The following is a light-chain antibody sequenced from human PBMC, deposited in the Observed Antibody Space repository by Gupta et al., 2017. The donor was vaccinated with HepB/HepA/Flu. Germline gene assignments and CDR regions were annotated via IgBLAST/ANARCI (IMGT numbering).Light chain of an antibody. J-gene: IGKJ3*01. CDR3: QQSYRAPPFT. CDR1: QSLSDY. Sequence: DIQLTPSPSSLSASVGDRVTITCRASQSLSDYLNWYQQKPGQAPKLLIYSASSLQSGVPPRFSGGGSGTDFTLTISGLQPEDFGTYYCQQSYRAPPFTFGPGTKVDIK. V-gene: IGKV1-39*01. CDR2: SAS.